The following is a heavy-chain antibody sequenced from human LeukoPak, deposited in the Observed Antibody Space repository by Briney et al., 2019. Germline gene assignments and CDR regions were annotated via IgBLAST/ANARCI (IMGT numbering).Heavy chain of an antibody. CDR1: GYTFTGYY. J-gene: IGHJ4*02. D-gene: IGHD6-13*01. Sequence: ASVKVSCKASGYTFTGYYMHWVRLAPGQGLEWMRRINPNSGGTNYAQKFQGRVTMTRDTSISTAYMELSRLRSDDTAVYYCARGGRIAAAASFDYWGQGTLVTVSS. V-gene: IGHV1-2*06. CDR3: ARGGRIAAAASFDY. CDR2: INPNSGGT.